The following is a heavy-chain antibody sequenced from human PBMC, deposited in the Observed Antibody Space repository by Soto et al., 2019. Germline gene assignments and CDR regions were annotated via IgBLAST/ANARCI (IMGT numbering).Heavy chain of an antibody. CDR2: IYYSGST. Sequence: PSETLSLTCTVSGGSISSYYWSWIRQPPGKGLEWIGYIYYSGSTNYNPSLKSRVTISVDTSKNQFSLKLSSVTAADTAVYYCVRDRYYYYGMDVWGQGTTVTVSS. J-gene: IGHJ6*02. CDR3: VRDRYYYYGMDV. V-gene: IGHV4-59*01. CDR1: GGSISSYY.